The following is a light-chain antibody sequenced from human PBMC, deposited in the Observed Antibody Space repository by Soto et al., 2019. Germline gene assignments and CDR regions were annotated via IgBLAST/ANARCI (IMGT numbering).Light chain of an antibody. Sequence: QSVLTQPPSASGAPGQRFSISCSGSSPTIGHNDVFWFQHVPGTAPKLLIYMTNQRPSGVPDRFSGFKSGTSASLVISGPRSEDESEYFCAAWDDSLNGVIFGGGTKLTVL. CDR1: SPTIGHND. CDR2: MTN. V-gene: IGLV1-47*01. CDR3: AAWDDSLNGVI. J-gene: IGLJ2*01.